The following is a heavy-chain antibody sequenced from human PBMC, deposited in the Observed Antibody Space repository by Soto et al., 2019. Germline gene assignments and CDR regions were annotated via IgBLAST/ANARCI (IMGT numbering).Heavy chain of an antibody. V-gene: IGHV5-51*01. D-gene: IGHD2-15*01. CDR1: GYSFTSYW. CDR2: IYPGDSDT. Sequence: SLKISCKGSGYSFTSYWIGWVRQMPGKGLEWMGIIYPGDSDTRYSPSFQGQVTISADKSISTAYLQWSSLKASDTAMYYCAIQDCSGGSCYRYYYYGMDVWGQGTTVTVSS. CDR3: AIQDCSGGSCYRYYYYGMDV. J-gene: IGHJ6*02.